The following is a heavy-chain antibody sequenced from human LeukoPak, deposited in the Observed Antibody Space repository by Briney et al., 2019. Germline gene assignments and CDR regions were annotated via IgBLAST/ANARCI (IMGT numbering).Heavy chain of an antibody. V-gene: IGHV4-30-2*01. J-gene: IGHJ4*02. D-gene: IGHD3-10*01. CDR1: GGSISSGGYY. CDR3: ARSLDSYGSAKVFDY. Sequence: PSETLSLTCTVSGGSISSGGYYWSWIRQPPGKGLEWIGYIYHSGSTYYNPSLKSRVTISVDRSKNQFSLKLSSVTAADTAVYYCARSLDSYGSAKVFDYWGQGTLVTVSS. CDR2: IYHSGST.